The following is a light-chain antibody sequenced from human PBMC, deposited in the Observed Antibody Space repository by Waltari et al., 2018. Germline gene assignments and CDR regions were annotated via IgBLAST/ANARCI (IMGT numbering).Light chain of an antibody. J-gene: IGLJ2*01. Sequence: QSALTQPRSVSGSPGQSVTVSCTGTSTNVGTYKYISWYQHHPGRAPKLLIFDANKRPSGVPERFSGSKSDNTASLTISGLRPEDEADYYCCSSVVSYTVVFGGGTKVTVL. V-gene: IGLV2-11*01. CDR1: STNVGTYKY. CDR2: DAN. CDR3: CSSVVSYTVV.